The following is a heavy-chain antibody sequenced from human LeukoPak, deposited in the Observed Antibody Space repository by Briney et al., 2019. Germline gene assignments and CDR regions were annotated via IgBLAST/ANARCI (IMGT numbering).Heavy chain of an antibody. CDR3: AAGSYYDSSGILVGDY. CDR2: IVVGSGNT. CDR1: GFTFTSSA. V-gene: IGHV1-58*01. Sequence: EASVKVSCKASGFTFTSSAVQWVRQARGQRLEWIGWIVVGSGNTNYAQKFQERVTITRDMSTSTAYMELSSLRSEDTAVYYCAAGSYYDSSGILVGDYWGQGTLVTVSS. D-gene: IGHD3-22*01. J-gene: IGHJ4*02.